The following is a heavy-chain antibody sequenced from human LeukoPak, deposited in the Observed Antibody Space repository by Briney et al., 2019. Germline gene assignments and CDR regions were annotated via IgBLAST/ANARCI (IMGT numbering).Heavy chain of an antibody. CDR1: GGSFSGYY. Sequence: PSETLSLTCAVYGGSFSGYYWSWIRQPPGKGLEWIGEINHSGSTNYNPSLKSRVTISVDTSKNQFSLKLSSVTAADTAVYYCAGGISGYSCGLVDYWGQGTLVTVSS. V-gene: IGHV4-34*01. CDR2: INHSGST. CDR3: AGGISGYSCGLVDY. J-gene: IGHJ4*02. D-gene: IGHD5-18*01.